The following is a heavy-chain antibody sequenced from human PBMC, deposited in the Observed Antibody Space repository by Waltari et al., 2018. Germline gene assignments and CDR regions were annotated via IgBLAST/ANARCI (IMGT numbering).Heavy chain of an antibody. Sequence: QVQLVESGGGVVQPGRSLRLSCAASGFTFSSYAMHWVRQAPGKGLEWVAVISYDGSNKYYADSVKCRFTISRDNSKNTLYLQMNSLRAEDTAVYYCARDLPHSGTRYDYWGQGTLVTVSS. CDR2: ISYDGSNK. V-gene: IGHV3-30-3*01. D-gene: IGHD1-7*01. J-gene: IGHJ4*02. CDR3: ARDLPHSGTRYDY. CDR1: GFTFSSYA.